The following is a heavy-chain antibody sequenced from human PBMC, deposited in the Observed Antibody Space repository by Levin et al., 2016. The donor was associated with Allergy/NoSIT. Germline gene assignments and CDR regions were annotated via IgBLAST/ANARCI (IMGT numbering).Heavy chain of an antibody. V-gene: IGHV3-66*02. CDR2: IYSGGST. J-gene: IGHJ4*02. CDR3: ARVFTMVHTGDY. Sequence: GESLKISCAASGFTVSSNYMSWVRQAPGKGLEWVSVIYSGGSTYYADSVKGRFTISRDNSKNTLYLQMNSLRAEDTAVYYCARVFTMVHTGDYWGQGTLVTVSS. CDR1: GFTVSSNY. D-gene: IGHD3-10*01.